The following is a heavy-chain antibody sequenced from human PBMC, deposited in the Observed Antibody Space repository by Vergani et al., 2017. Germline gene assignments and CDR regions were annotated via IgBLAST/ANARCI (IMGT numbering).Heavy chain of an antibody. CDR3: ARDQFARYSGYDLAGPTWNYDAFDI. V-gene: IGHV1-3*01. Sequence: QVQLVQSGAEVKKPGASVKVSCKASGYTFTSYAMHWVRQAPGQRLEWMGWISAYNGNTNYAQKLQGRVTMTTDTSTSTAYMELRSLRSDDTAVYYCARDQFARYSGYDLAGPTWNYDAFDIWGQGTMVTVSS. CDR2: ISAYNGNT. CDR1: GYTFTSYA. D-gene: IGHD5-12*01. J-gene: IGHJ3*02.